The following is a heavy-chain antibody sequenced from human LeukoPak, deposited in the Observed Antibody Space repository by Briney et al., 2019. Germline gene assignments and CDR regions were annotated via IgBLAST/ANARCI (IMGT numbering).Heavy chain of an antibody. D-gene: IGHD6-19*01. CDR1: GYIFTGYY. J-gene: IGHJ4*02. V-gene: IGHV1-2*02. CDR3: ARVGSDSSGWRRFDY. Sequence: GASVKVSCKTSGYIFTGYYIHWLRQAPGQGLEWMAWINPNGGGTGYSQKFQGRVTMTRDTSISTAYMELSRLRSDDTAVYYCARVGSDSSGWRRFDYWGQGTLVTVSS. CDR2: INPNGGGT.